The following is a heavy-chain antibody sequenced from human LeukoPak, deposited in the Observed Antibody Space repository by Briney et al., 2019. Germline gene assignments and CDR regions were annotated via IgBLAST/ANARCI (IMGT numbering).Heavy chain of an antibody. D-gene: IGHD3-10*01. V-gene: IGHV4-34*01. CDR1: GGSFSGYY. Sequence: TSETLSLTCAVYGGSFSGYYWSWIRQPPGKGLEWIGEINHSGSANYNPSLKSRVIISVDTSKNQFSLKLSSVTAADTAVYYCARLRGITMVRGVIGYFDYWGQGTLVTVSS. CDR2: INHSGSA. J-gene: IGHJ4*02. CDR3: ARLRGITMVRGVIGYFDY.